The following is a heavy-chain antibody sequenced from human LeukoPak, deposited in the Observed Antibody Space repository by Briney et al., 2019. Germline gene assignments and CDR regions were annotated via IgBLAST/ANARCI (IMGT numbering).Heavy chain of an antibody. Sequence: ASVKVSCKASGYTFTSYDINWVRQATGQGREWIGWMNLNSGNTGYAQKFQGRVTMTRNTSISTAYMELSSLRSEDTAVYYCAREWRYCSSTSCYRVPGGYYGMDVWGQGTTVTVSS. J-gene: IGHJ6*02. CDR3: AREWRYCSSTSCYRVPGGYYGMDV. V-gene: IGHV1-8*01. CDR2: MNLNSGNT. CDR1: GYTFTSYD. D-gene: IGHD2-2*02.